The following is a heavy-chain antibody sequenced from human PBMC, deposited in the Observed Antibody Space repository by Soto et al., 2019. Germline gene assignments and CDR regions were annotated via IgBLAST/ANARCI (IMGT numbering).Heavy chain of an antibody. CDR3: NSGPSGDKVDY. V-gene: IGHV4-34*01. Sequence: SETLSLTCAVYGGSFSGYYWSWIRQPPGKGLEWIGEINHSGSTNYNPSLKSRVTISVDTSKNQFSLKLSSVTAADTAVYYCNSGPSGDKVDYRAQRTPVTVSS. D-gene: IGHD7-27*01. CDR2: INHSGST. J-gene: IGHJ4*02. CDR1: GGSFSGYY.